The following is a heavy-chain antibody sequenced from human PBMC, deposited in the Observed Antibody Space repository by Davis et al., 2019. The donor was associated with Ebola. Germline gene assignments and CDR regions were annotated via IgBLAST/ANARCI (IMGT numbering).Heavy chain of an antibody. CDR2: IDGDGRYT. V-gene: IGHV3-74*03. Sequence: HTGGSLRLSCAASGFTFSSYWMNWVRHPPGKGLMWVARIDGDGRYTEYADSVKGRFTISRDNANKMLFLQMNSLRDDDTAVYYCTKDHRLSGWYAHWGQGTQVFVSS. CDR1: GFTFSSYW. J-gene: IGHJ1*01. D-gene: IGHD6-19*01. CDR3: TKDHRLSGWYAH.